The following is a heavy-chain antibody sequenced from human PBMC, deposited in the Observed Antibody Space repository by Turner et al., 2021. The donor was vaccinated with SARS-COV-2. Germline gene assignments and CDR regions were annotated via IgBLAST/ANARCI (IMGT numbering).Heavy chain of an antibody. D-gene: IGHD3-16*01. CDR2: INHSGST. CDR1: GGSFSGYY. Sequence: QVQLRQWGAGLLKPSETLSLTCAVYGGSFSGYYWSWIRQPPGKGLEWIGEINHSGSTNYNPSLKSRVTISVDTSKNQFSLKLSSVTAADTAVYYCARDPGEGSFDYWGQGTLVTVSS. J-gene: IGHJ4*02. CDR3: ARDPGEGSFDY. V-gene: IGHV4-34*01.